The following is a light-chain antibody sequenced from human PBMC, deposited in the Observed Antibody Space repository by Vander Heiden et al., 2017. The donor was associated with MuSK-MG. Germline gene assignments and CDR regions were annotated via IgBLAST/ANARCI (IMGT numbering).Light chain of an antibody. CDR3: HSRDSSGSQVNYV. CDR2: GRN. J-gene: IGLJ1*01. CDR1: SLRGSH. V-gene: IGLV3-19*01. Sequence: KGDSLRGSHAGWYQQKPGQAPVLVFYGRNTRPSGIPDRFTGSSTRTTASLTITGAQAEDEADYYCHSRDSSGSQVNYVFGTGTKVTVL.